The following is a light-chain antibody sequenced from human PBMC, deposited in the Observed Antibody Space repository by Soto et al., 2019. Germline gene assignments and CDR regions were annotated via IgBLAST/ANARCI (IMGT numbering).Light chain of an antibody. Sequence: VVWSHAPCTLSLSPLERATLSFRAIQSVATTYLAWYQQKPGQAPRLLIFATSSRAIGTPERFSGSGSGTDFTLTISRLESEDFAVYYCQHYGLSPPITFGQGTRLEIK. V-gene: IGKV3-20*01. CDR1: QSVATTY. CDR2: ATS. J-gene: IGKJ5*01. CDR3: QHYGLSPPIT.